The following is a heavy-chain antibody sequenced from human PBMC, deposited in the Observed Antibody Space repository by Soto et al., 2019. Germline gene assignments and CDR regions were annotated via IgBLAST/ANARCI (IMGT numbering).Heavy chain of an antibody. J-gene: IGHJ4*02. D-gene: IGHD6-13*01. CDR3: ALGEGAAGPDFDY. CDR1: GGYVSSDDFY. CDR2: IYYSGST. V-gene: IGHV4-30-4*01. Sequence: QVQLQESGPGLVKPSENLSLTCTVSGGYVSSDDFYWSWIRQPPGKGREWIGYIYYSGSTYYNPSLQSRVTISVDTSKNQLSLRLSSVTAADTAVDYCALGEGAAGPDFDYWCQGTLVTVSS.